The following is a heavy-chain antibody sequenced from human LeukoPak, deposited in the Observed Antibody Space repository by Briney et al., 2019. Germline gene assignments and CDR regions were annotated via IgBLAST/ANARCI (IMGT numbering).Heavy chain of an antibody. V-gene: IGHV4-34*01. J-gene: IGHJ6*03. CDR2: INHSGST. CDR1: GGSFSGYY. Sequence: PSETLSLTCAVYGGSFSGYYWSWIRQPPGKGLGWIGEINHSGSTNYNPSLKSRVTISVDTSKNQFSLKLSSVTAADTAVYYCARVEVVPAARRGYYYYYMDVWGKGTTVTVSS. CDR3: ARVEVVPAARRGYYYYYMDV. D-gene: IGHD2-2*01.